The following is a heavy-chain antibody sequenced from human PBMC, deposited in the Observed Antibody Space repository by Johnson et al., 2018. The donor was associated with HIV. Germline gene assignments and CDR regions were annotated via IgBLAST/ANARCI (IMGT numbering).Heavy chain of an antibody. V-gene: IGHV3-30-3*01. J-gene: IGHJ3*01. Sequence: QVQLVESGGGLVKPGGSLRLSCAASRFTFSNAWMSWVRQAPGKGLEWVAVISYDGSNKYYADSVKGRFTISRDISKETLYLQMNSLRAEDTAVYYCARDQGVRRVVVFDDAFDVWGQGTMVTVSS. D-gene: IGHD2-15*01. CDR2: ISYDGSNK. CDR3: ARDQGVRRVVVFDDAFDV. CDR1: RFTFSNAW.